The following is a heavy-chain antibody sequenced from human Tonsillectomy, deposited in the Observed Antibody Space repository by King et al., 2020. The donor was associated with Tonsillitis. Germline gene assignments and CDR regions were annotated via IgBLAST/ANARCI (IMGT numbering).Heavy chain of an antibody. CDR2: ISGGSSYI. CDR1: GFHFSTYS. D-gene: IGHD6-13*01. J-gene: IGHJ5*02. CDR3: ARRGGVGPAPDDL. Sequence: QLVQSGGGLVKPGGSLRLSCAASGFHFSTYSMNWFRQAPGKGLEWVSSISGGSSYIYYEDSVKGRFTISRDNAKNSLYLEMNSLRVEDTAIYYCARRGGVGPAPDDLWGQGTLVTVSS. V-gene: IGHV3-21*01.